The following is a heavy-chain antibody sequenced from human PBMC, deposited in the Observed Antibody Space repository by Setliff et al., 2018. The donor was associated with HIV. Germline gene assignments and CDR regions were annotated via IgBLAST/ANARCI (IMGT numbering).Heavy chain of an antibody. CDR3: ARDRHYSGLGSYGP. V-gene: IGHV4-4*07. CDR1: GGSFSNYR. Sequence: SETLSLTCTIFGGSFSNYRWSWIRQPAGRGLEWIGRICRSGTTDYKPSLKSRVSMSLDTSRNQFSLKLTSVTAEDTAVYYCARDRHYSGLGSYGPWGPGILVTVSS. CDR2: ICRSGTT. J-gene: IGHJ5*02. D-gene: IGHD3-10*01.